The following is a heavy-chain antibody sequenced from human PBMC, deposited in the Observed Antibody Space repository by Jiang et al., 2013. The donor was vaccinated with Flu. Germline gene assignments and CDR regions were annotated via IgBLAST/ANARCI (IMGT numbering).Heavy chain of an antibody. CDR1: GFTFSSYG. J-gene: IGHJ4*02. Sequence: QLVESGGGVVQPGRSLRLSCAASGFTFSSYGMHWVRQAPGKGLEWVAVIWYDGSNKYYADSVKGRFTISRDNSKNTLYLQMNSLRAEDTAVYYCAREAVAGDYFDYWGQGTLVTVSS. D-gene: IGHD6-19*01. CDR2: IWYDGSNK. CDR3: AREAVAGDYFDY. V-gene: IGHV3-33*01.